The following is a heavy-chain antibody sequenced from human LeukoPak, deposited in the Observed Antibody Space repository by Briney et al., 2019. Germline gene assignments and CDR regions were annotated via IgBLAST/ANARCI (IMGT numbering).Heavy chain of an antibody. J-gene: IGHJ4*02. D-gene: IGHD4-17*01. CDR2: IYYSGST. CDR3: ASHDYGDYVGY. Sequence: ASETLSLTCTVSGGSISSYYWSWIRQPPGKGLEWIGYIYYSGSTYYNPSLKSRVTISVDTSKNQFSLKLSSVTAADTAVYYCASHDYGDYVGYWGQGTLVTVSS. V-gene: IGHV4-59*12. CDR1: GGSISSYY.